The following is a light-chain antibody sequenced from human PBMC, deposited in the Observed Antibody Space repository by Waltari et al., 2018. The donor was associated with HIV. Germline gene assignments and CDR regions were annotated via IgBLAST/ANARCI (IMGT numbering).Light chain of an antibody. CDR1: QSVRIAS. V-gene: IGKV3-20*01. Sequence: IMLTQSPATLSLSPGEKAPLPCSARQSVRIASLAWYQQQPRQAPRLLIYGASSRAPGIPDRFSGSGAVTDFILTISRLEPEDCAVYYCQQYAASPLTFGGGTKVEIK. J-gene: IGKJ4*01. CDR2: GAS. CDR3: QQYAASPLT.